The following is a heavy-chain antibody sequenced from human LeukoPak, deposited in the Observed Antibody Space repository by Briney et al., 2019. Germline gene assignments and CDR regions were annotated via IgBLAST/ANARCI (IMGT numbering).Heavy chain of an antibody. D-gene: IGHD2-15*01. CDR1: GGSISSYY. V-gene: IGHV4-59*01. Sequence: PETLSPTCTVSGGSISSYYWNWIRQPPGKGLEWIGYIYYSGSTNYNPSLKSRLTISVDTSNNQFSLKLSSVTAADTAVYYCASTSGYCSGGNCYSAFDYWGQGTLVTVSS. J-gene: IGHJ4*02. CDR3: ASTSGYCSGGNCYSAFDY. CDR2: IYYSGST.